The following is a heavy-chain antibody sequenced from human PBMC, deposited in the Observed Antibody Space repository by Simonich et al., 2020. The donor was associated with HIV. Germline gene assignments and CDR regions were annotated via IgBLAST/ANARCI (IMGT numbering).Heavy chain of an antibody. J-gene: IGHJ6*02. CDR3: ASAAADVKYYYWYGMDV. CDR2: IYTSGST. V-gene: IGHV4-4*07. D-gene: IGHD6-13*01. CDR1: GGSIRSYY. Sequence: QVQLQESGPGLVKPSETLSLTCTVSGGSIRSYYWSWIRQPAGKGLEGIGRIYTSGSTYYNPALKSRVTISVDTSKNQFSLKLSSVTAADTAVYHCASAAADVKYYYWYGMDVWGQGTTVTVSS.